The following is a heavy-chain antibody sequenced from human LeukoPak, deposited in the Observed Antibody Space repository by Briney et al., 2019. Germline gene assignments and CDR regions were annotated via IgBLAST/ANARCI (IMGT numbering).Heavy chain of an antibody. CDR3: EKRFDRDCYFDL. Sequence: GGSLRLSCAASGFTFDDYAMHWVRQAPGKGLEWVSGISWNSGSIGYADSVKGRFTISRDNAKNSLYLQMNSLRAEDTALYYCEKRFDRDCYFDLWARGTLVTVSS. CDR2: ISWNSGSI. CDR1: GFTFDDYA. J-gene: IGHJ2*01. D-gene: IGHD3-10*01. V-gene: IGHV3-9*01.